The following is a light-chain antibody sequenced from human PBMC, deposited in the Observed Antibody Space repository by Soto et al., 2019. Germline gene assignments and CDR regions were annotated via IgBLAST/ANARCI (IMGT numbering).Light chain of an antibody. J-gene: IGLJ2*01. Sequence: QSALTQPASVSGSPGQSITISCTGTSSDVGGYNYVSWYQQHPGKAPKLMIYDVSNRPSGVSNRFSGSKSGNTASLTISGLQAEDAAHYYCSSYTSSSPVVFGGGTKLTVL. CDR2: DVS. V-gene: IGLV2-14*01. CDR3: SSYTSSSPVV. CDR1: SSDVGGYNY.